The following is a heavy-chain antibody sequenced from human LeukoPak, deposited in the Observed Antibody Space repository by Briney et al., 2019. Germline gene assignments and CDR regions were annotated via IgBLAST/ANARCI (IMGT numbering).Heavy chain of an antibody. CDR3: ARDRGRETKDY. V-gene: IGHV3-21*01. CDR2: ITSSSSI. CDR1: GFTFSIYT. J-gene: IGHJ4*02. D-gene: IGHD3-10*01. Sequence: PGGSLRLSCVASGFTFSIYTMSWVRQAPGKGLEWVSSITSSSSIYSADSVKGRFTISRDNSKNTLYLQMNSLRAEDTAVYYCARDRGRETKDYWGQGTLVTVSS.